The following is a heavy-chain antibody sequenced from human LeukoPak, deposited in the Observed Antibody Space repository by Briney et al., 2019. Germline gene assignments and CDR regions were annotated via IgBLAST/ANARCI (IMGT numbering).Heavy chain of an antibody. CDR1: GFTFGNFW. Sequence: GGSLRLSGVASGFTFGNFWMSWVRHSPGRGLEWVANIHPEGDEKYHVESVMGRFTISRDNAQSSLFLPMNGLRAEDTAVYYCARGDAFSGDHWGQGTLVTVS. V-gene: IGHV3-7*04. CDR3: ARGDAFSGDH. J-gene: IGHJ4*02. CDR2: IHPEGDEK.